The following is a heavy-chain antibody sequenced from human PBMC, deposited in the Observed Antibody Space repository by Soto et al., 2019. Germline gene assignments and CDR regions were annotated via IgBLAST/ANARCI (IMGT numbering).Heavy chain of an antibody. V-gene: IGHV4-34*01. Sequence: SETLSLTCAVYGGSFSGYYWSWIRQPPGKGLEWIGEINHSGSTNYNPSLKSRVTISVDTSKNQFSLKLSSVTAADTAVYYCARDVAVAGTFIFDYWGQGTLVTVSS. CDR3: ARDVAVAGTFIFDY. CDR1: GGSFSGYY. J-gene: IGHJ4*02. D-gene: IGHD6-19*01. CDR2: INHSGST.